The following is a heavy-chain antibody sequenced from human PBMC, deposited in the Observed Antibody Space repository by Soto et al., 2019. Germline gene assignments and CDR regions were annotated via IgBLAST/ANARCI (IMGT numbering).Heavy chain of an antibody. CDR1: GFTFSDYY. V-gene: IGHV3-11*01. J-gene: IGHJ4*02. Sequence: GGSLRLSCAASGFTFSDYYMSWIRQAPGKGLEWVSYISSSGSTIYYADSVKGRFTISRDNAKNSLYLQMNSLRAEDTAVYYCAREFEAVAGTRGIFDYWGQGTLVTVSS. D-gene: IGHD6-19*01. CDR2: ISSSGSTI. CDR3: AREFEAVAGTRGIFDY.